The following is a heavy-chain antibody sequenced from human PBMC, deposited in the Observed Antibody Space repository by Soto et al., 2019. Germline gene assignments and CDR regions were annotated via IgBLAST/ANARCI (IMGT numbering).Heavy chain of an antibody. Sequence: SETLSLTCTVSGGSISSSSYYWGWIRQPPGKGLEWIGSIYYSGSTYYNPSLKSRVTISVDTSKNQFSLKLSSVTAADTAVYYCARPRTYCGGDCFGYAFDIWGQGTMVTVSS. CDR1: GGSISSSSYY. J-gene: IGHJ3*02. V-gene: IGHV4-39*01. CDR2: IYYSGST. CDR3: ARPRTYCGGDCFGYAFDI. D-gene: IGHD2-21*01.